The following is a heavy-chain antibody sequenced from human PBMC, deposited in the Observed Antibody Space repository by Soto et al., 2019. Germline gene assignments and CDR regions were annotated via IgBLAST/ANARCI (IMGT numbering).Heavy chain of an antibody. V-gene: IGHV1-69*04. Sequence: ASVKVSCKASGGTFSSYTISWVRQAPGQGLEWMGRVIPILGIANYAQKFQGRVTITADKSTSTAYMELSSLRSEDAAVYYCARDITAAGPFDAFDIWGQGTMVTVSS. CDR1: GGTFSSYT. J-gene: IGHJ3*02. CDR2: VIPILGIA. CDR3: ARDITAAGPFDAFDI. D-gene: IGHD6-13*01.